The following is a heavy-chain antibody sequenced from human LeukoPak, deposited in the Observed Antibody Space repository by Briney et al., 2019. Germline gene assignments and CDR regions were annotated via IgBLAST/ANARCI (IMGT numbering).Heavy chain of an antibody. D-gene: IGHD3-22*01. CDR1: GFKFDDYG. CDR2: INWNGAWT. Sequence: GGSLRLSCAASGFKFDDYGMSWVRQAPGKGLEWVCDINWNGAWTGYADSVKGRFTISRDNAKNSLYLQMNSLRAEDTALYYCAGYYYDSSRGFDPWGQGTLVTVSS. J-gene: IGHJ5*02. CDR3: AGYYYDSSRGFDP. V-gene: IGHV3-20*04.